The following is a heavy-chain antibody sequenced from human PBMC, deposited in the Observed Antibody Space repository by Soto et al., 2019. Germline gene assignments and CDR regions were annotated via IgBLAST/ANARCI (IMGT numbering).Heavy chain of an antibody. V-gene: IGHV4-4*02. CDR2: IYQTGST. CDR3: VRVWGALAPIAGWFGP. Sequence: QVQLQESGPGLVKPSGTLSLTCAVSNGSITSGNWWSWVRQPPGKGLEWIGDIYQTGSTNYNPSLRSRVIISVDKSKNIFSLSLSSVTAADTAVYFCVRVWGALAPIAGWFGPWGRGILVTVSS. J-gene: IGHJ5*02. CDR1: NGSITSGNW. D-gene: IGHD3-16*01.